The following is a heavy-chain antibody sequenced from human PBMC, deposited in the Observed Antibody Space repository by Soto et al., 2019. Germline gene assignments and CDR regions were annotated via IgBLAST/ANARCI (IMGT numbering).Heavy chain of an antibody. CDR1: GFTFSSYA. J-gene: IGHJ4*02. CDR2: ISGSGGST. CDR3: AKARSSSPLRDYYFDY. D-gene: IGHD4-17*01. V-gene: IGHV3-23*01. Sequence: PGGSLRLSCAASGFTFSSYAMSWVRQAPGKGLEWVSAISGSGGSTYYADSVKGRFTISRDNSKNTLYLQMNSLRAEDTAVYYCAKARSSSPLRDYYFDYWGQGTLVTVSS.